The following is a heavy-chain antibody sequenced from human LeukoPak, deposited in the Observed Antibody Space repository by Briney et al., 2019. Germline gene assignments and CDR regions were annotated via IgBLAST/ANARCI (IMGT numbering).Heavy chain of an antibody. CDR1: GYAFTSYG. D-gene: IGHD3-10*01. Sequence: ASVKVSCRASGYAFTSYGFTWVRQAPGQGPEWMGWISAFDGNTNSAQKFQGRVTMTTDTSSSTAYMELRSLTSDDTAVYYCARDGYGSGKGFFDYWGQGTLVTVSS. CDR2: ISAFDGNT. V-gene: IGHV1-18*01. CDR3: ARDGYGSGKGFFDY. J-gene: IGHJ4*02.